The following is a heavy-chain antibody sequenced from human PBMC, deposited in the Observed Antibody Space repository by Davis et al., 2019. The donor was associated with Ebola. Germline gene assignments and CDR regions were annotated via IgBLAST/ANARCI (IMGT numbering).Heavy chain of an antibody. CDR2: IYYSGST. Sequence: PSETLSLTCTVSGGSISRGGSYWTWIRQHPGKGLEWIGYIYYSGSTYYKPSLKSRVTISLDTSKNQFSLNLYSVTAADTAEYYCARDLRYDSSGYDYYFYMDVWGKGTTATVSS. D-gene: IGHD3-22*01. CDR3: ARDLRYDSSGYDYYFYMDV. CDR1: GGSISRGGSY. J-gene: IGHJ6*03. V-gene: IGHV4-31*03.